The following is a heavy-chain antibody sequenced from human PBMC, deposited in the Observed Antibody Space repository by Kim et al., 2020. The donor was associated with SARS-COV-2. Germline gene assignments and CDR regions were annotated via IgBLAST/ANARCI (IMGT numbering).Heavy chain of an antibody. CDR3: ARGRAGVVPAPVLGLGPYYAYYIMDV. V-gene: IGHV4-34*01. Sequence: SETLSLTCAVYGGSFSGYSWTWIRQPPGKGLEWIGEISDSGSTNYNPSLQSRVSISKDTSKNQFSLRLRSVTAADTAMYYCARGRAGVVPAPVLGLGPYYAYYIMDVWGRGTTVTVSS. CDR2: ISDSGST. J-gene: IGHJ6*02. D-gene: IGHD3-16*01. CDR1: GGSFSGYS.